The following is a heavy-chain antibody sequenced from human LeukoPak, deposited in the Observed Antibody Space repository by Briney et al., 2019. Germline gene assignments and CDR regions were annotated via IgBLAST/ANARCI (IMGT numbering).Heavy chain of an antibody. J-gene: IGHJ4*02. V-gene: IGHV4-61*01. CDR3: ARSGVAFDY. CDR1: GGSISSTSYY. Sequence: SETLSLTCTVSGGSISSTSYYWSWIRQPPGKGLEWIGYIYYSGSTNYNPSLKSRVPISVDTSKNQFSLKLSSVTAADTAVYYCARSGVAFDYWGQGTLVTVSS. CDR2: IYYSGST.